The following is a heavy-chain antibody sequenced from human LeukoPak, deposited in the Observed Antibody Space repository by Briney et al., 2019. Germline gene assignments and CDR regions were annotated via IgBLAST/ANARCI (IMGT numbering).Heavy chain of an antibody. CDR1: GDTLTELA. CDR2: SDPEDGET. V-gene: IGHV1-24*01. CDR3: TAGDH. J-gene: IGHJ5*02. Sequence: GASVKVSCKVSGDTLTELAIHWVRQVPGKGLEWMGHSDPEDGETIYAQKFQGRVTMTEDTSTDTAYMELNSVRYEDTAVYYCTAGDHWGQGTLVTVSS.